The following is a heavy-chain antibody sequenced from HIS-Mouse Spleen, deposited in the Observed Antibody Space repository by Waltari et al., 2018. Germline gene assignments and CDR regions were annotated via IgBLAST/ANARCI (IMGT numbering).Heavy chain of an antibody. V-gene: IGHV4-39*07. CDR3: AREIPYSSSWYDWYFDL. Sequence: QLQLQESGPGLMKPSETLSLTCTVSGGSISSSSYYCGWIRQPPGKGLEWIGSIYYSGSTYYNPSLKSRVTISVDTSKNQFSLKLSSVTAADTAVYYCAREIPYSSSWYDWYFDLWGRGTLVTVSS. J-gene: IGHJ2*01. CDR1: GGSISSSSYY. CDR2: IYYSGST. D-gene: IGHD6-13*01.